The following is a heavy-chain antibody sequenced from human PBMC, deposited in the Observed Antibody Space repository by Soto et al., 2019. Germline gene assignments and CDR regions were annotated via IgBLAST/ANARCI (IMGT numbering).Heavy chain of an antibody. CDR3: ARMRLVVVPAAIPDLYYYYGMDV. J-gene: IGHJ6*02. V-gene: IGHV4-61*01. CDR2: ISYSGST. Sequence: PSETLSLTCSVSGASVSSGSYYWSWIRQPPGKGLEWIGYISYSGSTNHNPSLKSRVTISVDTSKNQFSLNLSSVTAADTAVYYCARMRLVVVPAAIPDLYYYYGMDVWGQGTTVTVSS. D-gene: IGHD2-2*01. CDR1: GASVSSGSYY.